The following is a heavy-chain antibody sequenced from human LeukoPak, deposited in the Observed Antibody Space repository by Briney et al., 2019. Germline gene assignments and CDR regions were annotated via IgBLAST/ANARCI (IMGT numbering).Heavy chain of an antibody. J-gene: IGHJ4*02. D-gene: IGHD3-10*01. CDR1: GGSFSGYY. Sequence: SETQSLTCAVYGGSFSGYYWSWIRQPPGKGLEWIGEINHSGSTNYNPSLKSRVTISVDTSKNQFSLKLSSVTAEDTAVYYCAPHYGSGRPFDYWGQGTLVTVSS. CDR3: APHYGSGRPFDY. CDR2: INHSGST. V-gene: IGHV4-34*01.